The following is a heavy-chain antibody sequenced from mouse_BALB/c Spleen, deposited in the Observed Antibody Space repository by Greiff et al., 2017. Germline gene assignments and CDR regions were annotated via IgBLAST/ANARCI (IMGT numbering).Heavy chain of an antibody. J-gene: IGHJ3*01. Sequence: EVMLVESGGGLVKPGGSLKLSCAASGFTFSSYAMSWVRQSPEQRLEWVAEISSGGSYTYYPDTVTGRFTISRDNAKNTLYLEMSSLRSEDTAMYYCARGTSAGGFAYWGQGTLVTVSA. CDR2: ISSGGSYT. V-gene: IGHV5-9-4*01. CDR3: ARGTSAGGFAY. CDR1: GFTFSSYA. D-gene: IGHD3-1*01.